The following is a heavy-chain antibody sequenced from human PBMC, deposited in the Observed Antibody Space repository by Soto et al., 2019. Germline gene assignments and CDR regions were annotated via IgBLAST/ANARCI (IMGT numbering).Heavy chain of an antibody. CDR2: INPNSGGT. CDR3: ARYNRRFGGQDYFDY. CDR1: GYTFTGYY. J-gene: IGHJ4*02. Sequence: ASVKVSCKASGYTFTGYYMHWVRQAPGQGLEWMGWINPNSGGTNYAQKFQGWVTMTRDTSISTAYMELSRLRSDDTAVYYCARYNRRFGGQDYFDYWGQGTLVTVSS. D-gene: IGHD3-10*01. V-gene: IGHV1-2*04.